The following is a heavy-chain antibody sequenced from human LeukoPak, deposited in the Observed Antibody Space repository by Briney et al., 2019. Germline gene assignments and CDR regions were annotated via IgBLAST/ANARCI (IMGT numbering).Heavy chain of an antibody. CDR3: AGTRGYCSSTSCSEFDY. Sequence: GGSLRLSCAASGFTFSDYYMSWIRQAPGKGLEWVSYISSSGSTIYYADSVKGRFTISRDNAKNSLYLQMNSLRAEDTAVYYCAGTRGYCSSTSCSEFDYWGQGTLVTVSS. CDR1: GFTFSDYY. D-gene: IGHD2-2*01. CDR2: ISSSGSTI. J-gene: IGHJ4*02. V-gene: IGHV3-11*04.